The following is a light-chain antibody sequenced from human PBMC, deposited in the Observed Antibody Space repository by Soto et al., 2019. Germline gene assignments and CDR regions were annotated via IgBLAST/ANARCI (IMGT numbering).Light chain of an antibody. V-gene: IGKV1-16*01. CDR3: HQYASNVAT. Sequence: DIQMTQSPCSLSASVGDRVTITCRASHDMLKYLAWFQQKPGKAPKSLIYGASSLHSGVPSRFSGSGFGTDFSLTISSLQPEDFATYYCHQYASNVATFGQGTTLEV. CDR2: GAS. J-gene: IGKJ2*01. CDR1: HDMLKY.